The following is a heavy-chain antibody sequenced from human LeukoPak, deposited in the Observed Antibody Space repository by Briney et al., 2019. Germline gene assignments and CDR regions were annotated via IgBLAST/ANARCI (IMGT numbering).Heavy chain of an antibody. D-gene: IGHD6-19*01. CDR2: IYPGDSDT. CDR3: ARRGGPIAVAGYNWFDP. J-gene: IGHJ5*02. Sequence: GESLKISCKGSGYSFTSYWIGWVRQMPGKGLEWMGVIYPGDSDTRYSLSFQGQVTISADKSISTAYLQWSSLKASDTAMYYCARRGGPIAVAGYNWFDPWGQGTLVTVSS. V-gene: IGHV5-51*01. CDR1: GYSFTSYW.